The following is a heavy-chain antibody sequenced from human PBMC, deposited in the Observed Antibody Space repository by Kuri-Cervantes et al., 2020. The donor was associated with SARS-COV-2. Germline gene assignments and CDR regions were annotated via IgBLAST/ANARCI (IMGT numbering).Heavy chain of an antibody. V-gene: IGHV5-51*01. CDR1: GYSFTSYW. CDR3: ARHRGSGYDPQDNWFDP. CDR2: IYPGDSDT. Sequence: GESLKISCKGSGYSFTSYWIGWVRQMPGKGLEWMGIIYPGDSDTRYSPSFQGQVTISADKSISTAYLQWSSLKASDTAMYYCARHRGSGYDPQDNWFDPWGQGTLVTVSS. D-gene: IGHD5-12*01. J-gene: IGHJ5*02.